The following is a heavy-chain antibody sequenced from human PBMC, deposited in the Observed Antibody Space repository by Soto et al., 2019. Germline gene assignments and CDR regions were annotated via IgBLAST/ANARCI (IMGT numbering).Heavy chain of an antibody. Sequence: QVQLQESGPGLVKPSETLSLTCTVSGGSIRSGDFYWSWIRQHPGKGLEWIGYIYYSGSTYSNPSPGXRXTXXVAPSQNPCSVKLISVTAANTAVYLCASARGRRLTFGILDNRGLGTLVTVSS. D-gene: IGHD3-10*01. CDR1: GGSIRSGDFY. J-gene: IGHJ4*02. CDR2: IYYSGST. V-gene: IGHV4-31*03. CDR3: ASARGRRLTFGILDN.